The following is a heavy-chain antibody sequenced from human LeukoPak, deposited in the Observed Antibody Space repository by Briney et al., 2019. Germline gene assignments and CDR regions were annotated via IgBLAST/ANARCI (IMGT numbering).Heavy chain of an antibody. V-gene: IGHV3-15*01. Sequence: PGGSLRISCVASGFXFSTAWMSWVRQAPGKGLEWVGRIKSKNVGGTTEFTAPVKGRFTISRDDSKNTVYLQMNSLRTEDTAVYYCITEYYGSAMYWGQGALVTVSS. CDR1: GFXFSTAW. J-gene: IGHJ4*02. CDR3: ITEYYGSAMY. D-gene: IGHD3-10*01. CDR2: IKSKNVGGTT.